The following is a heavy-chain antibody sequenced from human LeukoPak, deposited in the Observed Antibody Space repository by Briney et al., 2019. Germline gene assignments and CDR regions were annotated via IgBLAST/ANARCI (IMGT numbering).Heavy chain of an antibody. CDR2: IYTSGST. CDR1: GGSINSSNYY. D-gene: IGHD1-1*01. CDR3: ARGRTTGTGGWFDP. J-gene: IGHJ5*02. Sequence: KPSETLSLTCTVSGGSINSSNYYWTWIRQPAGKGLEWIGRIYTSGSTNYNPSLKSRVTISVDTSKNQFSLKLSSVTAADTAVYYCARGRTTGTGGWFDPWGQGTLVTVSS. V-gene: IGHV4-61*02.